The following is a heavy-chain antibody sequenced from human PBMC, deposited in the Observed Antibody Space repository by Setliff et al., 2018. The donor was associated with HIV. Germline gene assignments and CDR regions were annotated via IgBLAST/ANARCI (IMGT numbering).Heavy chain of an antibody. Sequence: AASVKVSCKASTNTFLNYGISWVRQAPGQGLEWMGWISVPNDNSNYAQRFRDRVTMTTDIPTSTDYMELRGLRSDDTAVYYCARDVGYCTATSCQTGFDYWGQGTLVTVSS. CDR3: ARDVGYCTATSCQTGFDY. CDR2: ISVPNDNS. J-gene: IGHJ4*02. CDR1: TNTFLNYG. V-gene: IGHV1-18*01. D-gene: IGHD2-8*02.